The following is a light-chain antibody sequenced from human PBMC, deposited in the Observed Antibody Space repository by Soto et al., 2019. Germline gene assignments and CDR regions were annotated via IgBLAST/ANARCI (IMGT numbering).Light chain of an antibody. CDR2: GAS. Sequence: EIVMTQSPATLSVSPGGRATLSCRASQSFSSNLAWYQQKPGQAPRLLIYGASSRATGIPDRFSGSGSGTDFTLTISRLEPEDFAVYYCQQYGSPITFGQGTRLEIK. CDR3: QQYGSPIT. CDR1: QSFSSN. J-gene: IGKJ5*01. V-gene: IGKV3-20*01.